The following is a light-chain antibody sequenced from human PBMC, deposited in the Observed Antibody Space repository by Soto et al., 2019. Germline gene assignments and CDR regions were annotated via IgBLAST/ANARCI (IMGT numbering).Light chain of an antibody. CDR2: DAS. V-gene: IGKV3-11*01. J-gene: IGKJ5*01. Sequence: EIVLTQSPATLSLSPGERATLFCRASHSVSSYFAWYQQKPGQAPNLLIYDASYRATDIPPRFSGSGSGTDFTLTISSLEPEDFAVYYCQQRRSWPPTITFGQGTRLEIK. CDR3: QQRRSWPPTIT. CDR1: HSVSSY.